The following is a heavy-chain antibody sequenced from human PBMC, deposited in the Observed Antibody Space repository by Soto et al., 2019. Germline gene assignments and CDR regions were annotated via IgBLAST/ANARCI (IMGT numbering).Heavy chain of an antibody. Sequence: EVRLVESGGGLVQPGGSLRLSCAASGFAFSGDWMHWVRQAPGKGLVWVARVDGNGSPTNYADFVRGRFTISRDNVKNTLDLQMNSLCVEDTAVYYCVRDHGAVWGQGTVVTVSS. V-gene: IGHV3-74*01. CDR2: VDGNGSPT. J-gene: IGHJ4*02. CDR3: VRDHGAV. CDR1: GFAFSGDW. D-gene: IGHD2-8*02.